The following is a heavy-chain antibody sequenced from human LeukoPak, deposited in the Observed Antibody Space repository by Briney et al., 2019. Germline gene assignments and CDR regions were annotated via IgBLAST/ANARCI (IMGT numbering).Heavy chain of an antibody. CDR3: ARDLGYTEI. V-gene: IGHV1-18*01. D-gene: IGHD5-24*01. CDR1: GYTFTNYG. CDR2: ISAYNGNT. J-gene: IGHJ3*02. Sequence: ASVKVSCKTSGYTFTNYGISWVRQAPGQGLEWMGWISAYNGNTYYAQKLQGRATMTTDTSTSTAYMEVRSLRSDDTAVYYCARDLGYTEIWGQGTMVTVSS.